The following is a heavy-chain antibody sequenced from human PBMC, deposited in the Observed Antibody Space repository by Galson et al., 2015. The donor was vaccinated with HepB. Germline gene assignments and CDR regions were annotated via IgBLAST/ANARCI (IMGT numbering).Heavy chain of an antibody. CDR2: IIPIFGTA. CDR3: ARVLLTGYPDAFDI. J-gene: IGHJ3*02. CDR1: GGTFSSYA. Sequence: SVKVSCKASGGTFSSYAISWVRQAPGQGLEWMGGIIPIFGTANYAQKFQGRVTITADESTSTAYMELSSLRSDDTAVYYCARVLLTGYPDAFDIWGQGTMVTVSS. D-gene: IGHD2-15*01. V-gene: IGHV1-69*13.